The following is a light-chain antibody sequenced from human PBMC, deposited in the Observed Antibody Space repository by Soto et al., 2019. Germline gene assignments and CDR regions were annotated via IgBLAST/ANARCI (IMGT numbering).Light chain of an antibody. V-gene: IGKV3-15*01. CDR3: QQYNNWPPPIT. J-gene: IGKJ5*01. CDR1: QSVSSN. Sequence: EIVMTQSPATLSVSPGERATLSCRASQSVSSNLAWYQQKPGQAPRLLIYGASTRATDIPARFSGSGSGTEFTLTISSLQSEDFAVYYCQQYNNWPPPITCGRGTRLETK. CDR2: GAS.